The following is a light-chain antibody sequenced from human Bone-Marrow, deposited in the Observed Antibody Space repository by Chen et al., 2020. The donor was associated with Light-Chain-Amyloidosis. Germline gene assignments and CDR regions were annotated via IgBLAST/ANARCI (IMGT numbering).Light chain of an antibody. J-gene: IGKJ2*01. V-gene: IGKV3-20*01. CDR3: LQYGSSIRP. Sequence: DIVLTQSPGTLSVSPGERATLSCRASQRVASDYFAWYQQKPGQAPRLLIIDISKRATGVSVRLSGSGSETDFTLTISRVEPEDLAMYYCLQYGSSIRPFGQGTRLDIK. CDR1: QRVASDY. CDR2: DIS.